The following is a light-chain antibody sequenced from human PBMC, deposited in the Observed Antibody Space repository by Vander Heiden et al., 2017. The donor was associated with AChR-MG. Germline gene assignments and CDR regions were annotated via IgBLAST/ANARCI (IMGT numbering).Light chain of an antibody. J-gene: IGKJ5*01. CDR2: KAS. CDR3: QQYNSYSPIT. V-gene: IGKV1-5*03. CDR1: QSISSW. Sequence: DIQTTQSPSTLSASVGDRVTITCRASQSISSWLAWYQQKPGKAPKLLIYKASSLESGVPSRFSGSGSATEFTLTISSLQPDDFATYYCQQYNSYSPITFGQGTRLEIK.